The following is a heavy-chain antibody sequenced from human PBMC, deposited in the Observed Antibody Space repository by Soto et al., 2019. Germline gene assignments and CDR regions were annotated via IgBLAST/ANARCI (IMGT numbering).Heavy chain of an antibody. Sequence: GGSLRLSCAASGFTFSSYEMNWVRQAPGKGLEWVSYISSSGSTIYYADSVKGRFTISRDNAKNSLYLQMNSLRAEDTAVYYCARVVMGSSSSYYYYYMDVWGKGTTVTGS. J-gene: IGHJ6*03. CDR1: GFTFSSYE. CDR3: ARVVMGSSSSYYYYYMDV. CDR2: ISSSGSTI. D-gene: IGHD6-6*01. V-gene: IGHV3-48*03.